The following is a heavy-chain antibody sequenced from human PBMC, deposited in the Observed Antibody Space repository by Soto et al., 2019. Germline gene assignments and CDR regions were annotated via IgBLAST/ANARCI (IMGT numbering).Heavy chain of an antibody. J-gene: IGHJ6*02. V-gene: IGHV3-30-3*01. CDR2: ISYDGGHK. Sequence: ESGGGVVHPERSLRLSCSASEFTFSSYAMHWVCQAPGKGLEWVAGISYDGGHKFYGDSVRGRFTISRDSSKTTVFLQMNSLRPEDTAAYYCARVKTDYSNPRGPFFFYGMDVWGQGTTVTVSS. D-gene: IGHD4-4*01. CDR3: ARVKTDYSNPRGPFFFYGMDV. CDR1: EFTFSSYA.